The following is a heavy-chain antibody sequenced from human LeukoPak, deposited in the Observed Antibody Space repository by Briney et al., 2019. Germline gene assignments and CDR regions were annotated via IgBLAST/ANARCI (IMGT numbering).Heavy chain of an antibody. V-gene: IGHV3-7*01. CDR1: GFTFSRYW. CDR3: ARDLTGEGVGAFDI. CDR2: MKQDGSEK. J-gene: IGHJ3*02. D-gene: IGHD7-27*01. Sequence: KPGGSLRLSCAASGFTFSRYWMTWVRQAQGKGLEWEAHMKQDGSEKYYVDSVKGRFTISRDNDKTSLYLQMSSLRAEDTAVYYCARDLTGEGVGAFDIWGQGTMVTVSS.